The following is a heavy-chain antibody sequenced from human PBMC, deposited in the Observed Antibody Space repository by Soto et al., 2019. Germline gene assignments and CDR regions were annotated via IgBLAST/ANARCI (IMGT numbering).Heavy chain of an antibody. CDR2: ISIGGTHT. Sequence: EVQLLGSGGGLVQPGGSLRLSCAVSGFTFSSYSFTWVRQAPGKGLQWVSGISIGGTHTFYADSVKGRFTISRDNSKNTVYLQMHSLRAEDTAVYYCAKWSGYGDLWGQGTLVIVSS. J-gene: IGHJ4*02. CDR1: GFTFSSYS. CDR3: AKWSGYGDL. D-gene: IGHD5-12*01. V-gene: IGHV3-23*01.